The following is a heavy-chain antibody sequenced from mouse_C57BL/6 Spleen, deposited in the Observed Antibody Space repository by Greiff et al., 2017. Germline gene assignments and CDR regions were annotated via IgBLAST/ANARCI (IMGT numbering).Heavy chain of an antibody. D-gene: IGHD2-4*01. CDR1: GYSITSGYY. J-gene: IGHJ4*01. CDR3: GRDRGDYDGAMGY. CDR2: ISYDGSN. V-gene: IGHV3-6*01. Sequence: EVKLMESGPGLVKPSQSLYLTCSVSGYSITSGYYWYWIRQFPGNQLEWLGYISYDGSNHYNPSLENRITITSDTSKNQFFLKLNSMTTEDTATYYGGRDRGDYDGAMGYWGQGTSVTASS.